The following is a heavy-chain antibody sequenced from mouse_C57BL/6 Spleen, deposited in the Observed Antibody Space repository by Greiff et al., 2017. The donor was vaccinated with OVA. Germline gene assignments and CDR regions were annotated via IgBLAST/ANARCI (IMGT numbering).Heavy chain of an antibody. V-gene: IGHV1-26*01. CDR2: INPNNGGT. J-gene: IGHJ4*01. Sequence: VQLQQSGPELVKPGASVKISCKASGYTFTDYYMNWVKQSHGKSLEWIGDINPNNGGTSYNQKFKGKATLTVDKSSSTAYMELRSLTSEDSAVYYGARAVITTVVVPYAMDYWGQGTSVTVSS. CDR3: ARAVITTVVVPYAMDY. D-gene: IGHD1-1*01. CDR1: GYTFTDYY.